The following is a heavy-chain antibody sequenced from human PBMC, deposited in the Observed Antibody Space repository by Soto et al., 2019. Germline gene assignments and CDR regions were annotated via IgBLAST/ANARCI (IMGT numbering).Heavy chain of an antibody. V-gene: IGHV3-23*01. CDR1: GFTFSSYA. D-gene: IGHD3-22*01. CDR3: ATEGGSTDYYYASGYYLHYYYAMDV. Sequence: EVQLLESGGGLVQPGGSLRLSCAASGFTFSSYAMTWVRQAPGKGLEWVSALSGSGVSTYYADSVKGRFTISRDNSTNTMYLQMNSLRAADTAVYYCATEGGSTDYYYASGYYLHYYYAMDVWGQGTTVTVSS. CDR2: LSGSGVST. J-gene: IGHJ6*02.